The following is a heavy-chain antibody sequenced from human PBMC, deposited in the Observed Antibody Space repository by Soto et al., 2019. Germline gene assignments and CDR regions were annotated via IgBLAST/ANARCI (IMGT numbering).Heavy chain of an antibody. J-gene: IGHJ4*02. Sequence: GESLKISCKGSGYSFTSYWISWVRQMPGKGLEWMGIIYPGDSDTRYSPSFQGQVTISADKSISTAYLQWSSLKASDTAMYYCARLVYCGGDRHPPLDYWGQGTLVTVSS. CDR1: GYSFTSYW. V-gene: IGHV5-51*01. D-gene: IGHD2-21*02. CDR2: IYPGDSDT. CDR3: ARLVYCGGDRHPPLDY.